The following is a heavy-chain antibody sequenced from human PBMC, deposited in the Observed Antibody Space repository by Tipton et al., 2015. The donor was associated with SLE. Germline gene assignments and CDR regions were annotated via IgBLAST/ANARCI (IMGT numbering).Heavy chain of an antibody. V-gene: IGHV3-7*01. Sequence: SLRLSCAASGFTFSGYWMSWVRQAPGKGLEWVANIKQDGSEKYYVDSVKGRFTISRDNAKNSLYLQMNSLRAEDTAVYYCARGHPGIDYWGQGTLVTVSS. CDR3: ARGHPGIDY. D-gene: IGHD6-13*01. CDR2: IKQDGSEK. J-gene: IGHJ4*02. CDR1: GFTFSGYW.